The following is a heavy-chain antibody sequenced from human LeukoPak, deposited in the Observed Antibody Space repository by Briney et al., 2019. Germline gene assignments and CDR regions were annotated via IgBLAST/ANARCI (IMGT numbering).Heavy chain of an antibody. CDR2: IKSDETST. CDR3: ARATGATYNFDY. CDR1: GFTFSSYW. V-gene: IGHV3-74*01. D-gene: IGHD1-1*01. Sequence: GGSLRLSCAASGFTFSSYWMHWVRQAPGKGLEWVSRIKSDETSTTYADSVKGRFTISRDNAKNTLYLQMNGLRAEDAAVYYCARATGATYNFDYWGQGTPVTVSS. J-gene: IGHJ4*02.